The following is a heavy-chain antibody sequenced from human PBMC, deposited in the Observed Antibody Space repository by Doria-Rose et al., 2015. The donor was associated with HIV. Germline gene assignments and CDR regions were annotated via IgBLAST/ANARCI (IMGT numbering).Heavy chain of an antibody. CDR2: IKEDGSEK. CDR3: TGETYYFDC. CDR1: TFSRFW. V-gene: IGHV3-7*05. Sequence: TFSRFWMSWVRQAPGKGLEWVANIKEDGSEKKYVDSVKGRFTISGDNAKNSVYLQMNSLRAEDTVVYYCTGETYYFDCWGQGSLVIVSS. D-gene: IGHD3-16*01. J-gene: IGHJ4*02.